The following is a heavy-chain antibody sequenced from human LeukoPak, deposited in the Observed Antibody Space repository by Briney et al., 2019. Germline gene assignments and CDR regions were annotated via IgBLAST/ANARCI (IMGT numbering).Heavy chain of an antibody. V-gene: IGHV3-7*05. D-gene: IGHD4-23*01. Sequence: GGSLRLSCAASGFSFSSTWMTWVRQAPGKGLERVANINKDGSEKYYVDSVKGRFTISRDNAKNSLYLQMNSLRAEDTAVYYCARDQGWQQFDYWGQGTLVTVSS. CDR1: GFSFSSTW. CDR3: ARDQGWQQFDY. CDR2: INKDGSEK. J-gene: IGHJ4*02.